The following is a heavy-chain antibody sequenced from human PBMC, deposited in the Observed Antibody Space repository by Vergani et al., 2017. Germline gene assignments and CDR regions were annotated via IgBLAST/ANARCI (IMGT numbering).Heavy chain of an antibody. J-gene: IGHJ4*02. D-gene: IGHD1-14*01. Sequence: QVQLQESGPGLVKPSQTLSLTCTVSGGSISSGSYYWSWIRQPAGKGLEWIGYIYYSGSTYYNPSLKSRVTISVDTSKNQFSLKLSSVTAADTAVYYCARVSPHRGVVFDYWGQGTLVTVSS. V-gene: IGHV4-31*03. CDR2: IYYSGST. CDR1: GGSISSGSYY. CDR3: ARVSPHRGVVFDY.